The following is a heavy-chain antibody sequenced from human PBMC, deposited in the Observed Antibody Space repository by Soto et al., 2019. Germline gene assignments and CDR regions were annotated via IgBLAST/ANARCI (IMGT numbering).Heavy chain of an antibody. D-gene: IGHD2-2*01. CDR3: SISPYQLLVNWFVP. CDR2: ISSSSSTI. V-gene: IGHV3-48*01. Sequence: GGSLRLSCAASGFTFSSYSMNWVRQAPGKGLEWVSYISSSSSTIYYADSVKGRFTISRDNAKNSLYLQMNSLRAEDTAVYYCSISPYQLLVNWFVPCCQGPRVTVSS. CDR1: GFTFSSYS. J-gene: IGHJ5*02.